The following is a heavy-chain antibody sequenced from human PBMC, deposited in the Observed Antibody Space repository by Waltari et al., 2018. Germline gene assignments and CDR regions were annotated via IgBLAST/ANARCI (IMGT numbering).Heavy chain of an antibody. CDR3: ARTEAGYYDSSGYSDY. V-gene: IGHV1-69*08. J-gene: IGHJ4*02. CDR2: IIPLFGTA. CDR1: GGTFSSYA. Sequence: QVQLVQSGAEVKKPGSSVKVSCKASGGTFSSYAISWVRQAPGQGLEWMGRIIPLFGTANYAQKFQGRVTITADKSTSTAYMELSSLRSEDTAVYYCARTEAGYYDSSGYSDYWGQGTLVTVSS. D-gene: IGHD3-22*01.